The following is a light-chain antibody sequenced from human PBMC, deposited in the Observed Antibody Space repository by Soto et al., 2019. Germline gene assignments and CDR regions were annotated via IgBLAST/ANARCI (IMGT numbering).Light chain of an antibody. CDR2: KAS. CDR3: QHYNSYSEA. J-gene: IGKJ1*01. CDR1: QTISSG. Sequence: DIPMTQSPSTLSGSVGDSVTITCRASQTISSGLACDQQKPGKAPKLLSYKASTLKSGVPSRFSGSGSGTEFPLTISSLQPDDFATYYCQHYNSYSEAFGQGTKVEL. V-gene: IGKV1-5*03.